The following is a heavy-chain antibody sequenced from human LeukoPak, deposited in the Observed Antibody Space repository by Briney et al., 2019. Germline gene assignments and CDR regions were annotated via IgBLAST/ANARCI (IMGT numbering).Heavy chain of an antibody. Sequence: SETLSLTCTVSGGSISSSSYYWGWIRQPPGKGLEWIGSIYYSGSTYYNPSLKSRVTISVDTSKNQFSLKLSSVTAADTAVYYCARAPYGDSLAAFDIWGQGTMVTVSS. CDR1: GGSISSSSYY. J-gene: IGHJ3*02. D-gene: IGHD4-17*01. CDR3: ARAPYGDSLAAFDI. V-gene: IGHV4-39*07. CDR2: IYYSGST.